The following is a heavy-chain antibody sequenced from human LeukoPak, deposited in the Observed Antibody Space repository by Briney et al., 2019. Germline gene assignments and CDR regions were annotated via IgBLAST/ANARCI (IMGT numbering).Heavy chain of an antibody. J-gene: IGHJ5*02. Sequence: GASVKVSCKASGYSFTSYDIHWVRQAPGQGLEWMGWISAYNGNTKFAQNVQGRVTMTTDTSTTTAYLELRSLKSDDTAVYYCARGSSGTEGFDPWGQGTLVTVSS. CDR3: ARGSSGTEGFDP. V-gene: IGHV1-18*01. CDR1: GYSFTSYD. D-gene: IGHD6-19*01. CDR2: ISAYNGNT.